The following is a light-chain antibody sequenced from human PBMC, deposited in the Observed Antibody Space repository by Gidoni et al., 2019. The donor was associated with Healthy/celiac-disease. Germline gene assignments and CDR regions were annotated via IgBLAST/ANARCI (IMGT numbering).Light chain of an antibody. Sequence: DIQMTHPPSSLSASVGDRVTITGRASQSISSYLHWYQQKPGKAPKILIYAASSLQSGVPSRFSGSGSGTDFTLTISSLQPEDFATYYCQQSYSTPRTFXQXTKVEIK. V-gene: IGKV1-39*01. CDR2: AAS. CDR1: QSISSY. CDR3: QQSYSTPRT. J-gene: IGKJ1*01.